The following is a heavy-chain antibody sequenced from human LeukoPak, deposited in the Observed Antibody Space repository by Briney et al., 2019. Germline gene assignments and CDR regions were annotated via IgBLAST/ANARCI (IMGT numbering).Heavy chain of an antibody. V-gene: IGHV1-69-2*01. J-gene: IGHJ4*02. CDR3: ATVREQLDSSLGY. CDR2: VDPEDGET. D-gene: IGHD6-6*01. CDR1: GYTFTDYY. Sequence: ASVKVSXKVSGYTFTDYYMHWVQQAPGKGLEWMGLVDPEDGETIYAEKFQGRVTITADTSTDTAYMELSSLRSEDTAVYYCATVREQLDSSLGYWGQGTLVTVSS.